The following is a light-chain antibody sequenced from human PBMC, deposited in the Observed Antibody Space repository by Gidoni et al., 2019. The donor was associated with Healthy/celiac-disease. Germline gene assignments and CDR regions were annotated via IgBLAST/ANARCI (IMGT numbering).Light chain of an antibody. Sequence: ELVLTQSPGNLSLSPGESATLSCRASQSVSSSYLAWYQQKPGQAPRLLIYGASSRATGIPDRFSGSGSGTDVTLTISRLEPEDFAVYYCQQYGSSPPVTFGQGTRLEIK. CDR2: GAS. CDR3: QQYGSSPPVT. CDR1: QSVSSSY. J-gene: IGKJ5*01. V-gene: IGKV3-20*01.